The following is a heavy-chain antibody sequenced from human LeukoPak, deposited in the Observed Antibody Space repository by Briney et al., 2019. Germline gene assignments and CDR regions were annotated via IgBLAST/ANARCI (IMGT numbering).Heavy chain of an antibody. D-gene: IGHD6-13*01. J-gene: IGHJ2*01. CDR3: ARAGYSSTWYSRYFDL. Sequence: PGGSLRLSCAASGFSFGNHAMIWVRQAPGKGLEWVSAISGSGGSTYYADSVKGRFTISRDNSKNTLYLQVNSLRAGDTAVYYCARAGYSSTWYSRYFDLWGRGTLVTVSS. CDR1: GFSFGNHA. V-gene: IGHV3-23*01. CDR2: ISGSGGST.